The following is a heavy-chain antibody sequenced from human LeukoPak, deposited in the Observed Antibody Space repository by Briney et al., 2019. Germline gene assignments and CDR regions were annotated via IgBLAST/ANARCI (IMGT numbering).Heavy chain of an antibody. CDR1: GFTFSSYW. CDR2: IKQDGSEK. CDR3: AREGIAVAATFDY. D-gene: IGHD6-19*01. V-gene: IGHV3-7*01. Sequence: GGSLRLSCAASGFTFSSYWMSWVRQAPGKGLEWVANIKQDGSEKYYVDSVKGRFTISRDNAKNSLYLQMNSLRAEDTAVYYCAREGIAVAATFDYWGQGTLVTVSS. J-gene: IGHJ4*02.